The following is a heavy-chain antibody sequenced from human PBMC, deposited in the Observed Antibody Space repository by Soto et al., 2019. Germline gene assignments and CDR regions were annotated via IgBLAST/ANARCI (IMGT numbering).Heavy chain of an antibody. V-gene: IGHV3-15*07. CDR2: IKSKTDGGTT. J-gene: IGHJ6*02. CDR3: TTAWAMVRGVIIGYTPNYYYYGMDV. D-gene: IGHD3-10*01. Sequence: PGGSLRLSCAASGFTFSNAWMNWVRQAPGKGLEWVGRIKSKTDGGTTDYAAPVKGRFTISRDDSKNTLYLQMNSLKTEDTAVYYCTTAWAMVRGVIIGYTPNYYYYGMDVWGQGTTVTVSS. CDR1: GFTFSNAW.